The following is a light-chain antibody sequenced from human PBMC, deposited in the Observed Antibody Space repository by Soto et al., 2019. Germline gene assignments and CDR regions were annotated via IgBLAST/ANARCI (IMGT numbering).Light chain of an antibody. CDR3: QQSYSNPQT. CDR1: QTITRY. Sequence: DIQMTQSPSSMSASVGDRVTITCRASQTITRYLNWYQQKQGKAPKLLIYAATSLQSGVPSRFSGSGSWTDFTLTINGLQPEDFATYHCQQSYSNPQTFGQGTKVDIK. CDR2: AAT. V-gene: IGKV1-39*01. J-gene: IGKJ1*01.